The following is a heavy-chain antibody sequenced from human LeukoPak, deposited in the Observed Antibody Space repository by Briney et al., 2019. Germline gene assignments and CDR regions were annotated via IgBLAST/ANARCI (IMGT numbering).Heavy chain of an antibody. Sequence: SETLSLTCTVSGVSISSYYWSWLRQPPGKGLEWSGYIYYSGSTNYNPSLKSRVTISVDTSKNQFSLKLRSVTAADTAVYYCAGAATMVRGVHDAFDIWGQGTMVTVSS. D-gene: IGHD3-10*01. CDR3: AGAATMVRGVHDAFDI. V-gene: IGHV4-59*01. J-gene: IGHJ3*02. CDR2: IYYSGST. CDR1: GVSISSYY.